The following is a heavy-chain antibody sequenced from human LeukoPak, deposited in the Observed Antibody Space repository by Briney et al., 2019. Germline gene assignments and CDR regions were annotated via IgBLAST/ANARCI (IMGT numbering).Heavy chain of an antibody. CDR1: GGSISSSSYY. J-gene: IGHJ3*02. Sequence: SETLSLTCTVSGGSISSSSYYWGWIRQPPGKGLEWIGSIYYSGSTYYNPSLKSRVTISVDTSKNQFSLKLSSVTAADTVVYYCARVRQRVWSWAFDIWGQGTMVTVSS. CDR3: ARVRQRVWSWAFDI. CDR2: IYYSGST. D-gene: IGHD4/OR15-4a*01. V-gene: IGHV4-39*07.